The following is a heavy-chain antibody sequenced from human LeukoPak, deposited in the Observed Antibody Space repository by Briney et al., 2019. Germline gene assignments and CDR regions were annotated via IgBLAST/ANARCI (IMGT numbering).Heavy chain of an antibody. CDR2: INSVGNST. CDR3: ARDPLDDYSSSWYDKRLFDP. D-gene: IGHD6-13*01. CDR1: GLTLSSYW. V-gene: IGHV3-74*01. Sequence: GRSLSLSCAASGLTLSSYWMQWVRQAPGKGLVWVSRINSVGNSTSYADSVKGRFTISRDHAKNSLYLQMNSLRAEDTAVYYCARDPLDDYSSSWYDKRLFDPWGQGTLVSVSS. J-gene: IGHJ5*02.